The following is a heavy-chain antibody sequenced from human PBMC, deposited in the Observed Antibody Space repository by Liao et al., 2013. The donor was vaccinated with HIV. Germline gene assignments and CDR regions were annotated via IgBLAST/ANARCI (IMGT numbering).Heavy chain of an antibody. D-gene: IGHD7-27*01. CDR3: ARAVTGVLDS. Sequence: QVQLQESGPGLVKPSETLSLTCTVSGGSISGYYWAWIRQPPGKGLEWIGEINHSGSADYNPSLKSRVIISLDTSRNQLSLNLTSVTVADTAVFYCARAVTGVLDSWGQGSLVTVAS. CDR1: GGSISGYY. CDR2: INHSGSA. V-gene: IGHV4-34*10. J-gene: IGHJ4*02.